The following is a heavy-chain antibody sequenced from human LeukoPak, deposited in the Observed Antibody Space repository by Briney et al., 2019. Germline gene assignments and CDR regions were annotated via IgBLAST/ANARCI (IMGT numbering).Heavy chain of an antibody. V-gene: IGHV3-53*05. CDR2: IYSGGST. CDR3: AKDSIDIVDTIIGDDAFDI. J-gene: IGHJ3*02. CDR1: GFTVSSNY. D-gene: IGHD5-12*01. Sequence: GGSLRLSCAASGFTVSSNYMSWVRQAPGKGLEWVSVIYSGGSTYYADSVKGRFTIYRDNSKNTLYLQMNSLRAEDTAMYYCAKDSIDIVDTIIGDDAFDIWGQGTTVTVSS.